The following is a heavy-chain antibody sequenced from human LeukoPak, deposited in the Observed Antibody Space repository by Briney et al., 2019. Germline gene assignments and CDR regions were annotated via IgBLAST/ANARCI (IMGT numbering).Heavy chain of an antibody. V-gene: IGHV4-59*01. CDR2: IPYIGST. J-gene: IGHJ3*02. CDR3: ARDPTTVTKGLDI. CDR1: GFTFSSYA. D-gene: IGHD4-17*01. Sequence: GSLRLSCAASGFTFSSYAMSWVRQAPGKGLEWIGYIPYIGSTNYNPSLKSRVTISVDTSKNQFSLKLSSVTAADTAVYFCARDPTTVTKGLDIWGQGTMVTVSS.